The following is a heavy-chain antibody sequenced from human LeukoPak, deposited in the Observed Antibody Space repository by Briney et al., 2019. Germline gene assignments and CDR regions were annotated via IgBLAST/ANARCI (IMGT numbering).Heavy chain of an antibody. D-gene: IGHD2-2*01. V-gene: IGHV1-69*13. CDR3: ARAQGVVVVPSFIDYYYGMDV. J-gene: IGHJ6*02. Sequence: SVKVSCKASGGTFSSYAISWVRQAPGQGLEWMGGIIPIFGTANYAQKFQGRVTITADESTSTAYMELSSLRSEDTAVYYCARAQGVVVVPSFIDYYYGMDVWGQGTTVTVSS. CDR1: GGTFSSYA. CDR2: IIPIFGTA.